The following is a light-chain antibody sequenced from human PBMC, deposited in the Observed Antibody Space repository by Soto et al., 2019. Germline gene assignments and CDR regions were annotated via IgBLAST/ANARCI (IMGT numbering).Light chain of an antibody. J-gene: IGKJ5*01. CDR3: QQRSNWPT. CDR2: DAS. Sequence: EIVMTQSPATLSVSPGERATLSCRASQSVSSNLAWYQQKPGQAPRLLIYDASNRATGIPARLSGSGSGTDFTLTISSLEPEDFAVYYCQQRSNWPTFGQGTRLEIK. CDR1: QSVSSN. V-gene: IGKV3-11*01.